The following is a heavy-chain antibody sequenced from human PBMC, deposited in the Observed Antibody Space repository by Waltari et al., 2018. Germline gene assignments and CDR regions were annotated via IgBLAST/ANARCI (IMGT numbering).Heavy chain of an antibody. CDR2: IRYEESNK. J-gene: IGHJ4*02. CDR1: GFTFSSYG. CDR3: AKGLGSYYAFDY. D-gene: IGHD1-26*01. V-gene: IGHV3-30*02. Sequence: QVQLVESGGGVVQPGGSLRLSCAASGFTFSSYGMHWVRQAPGKGLEWWAFIRYEESNKYDADSVKGRFTISRDNSKNTLYLQRNSLRAEDTAVYYCAKGLGSYYAFDYWGQGTLVTVSS.